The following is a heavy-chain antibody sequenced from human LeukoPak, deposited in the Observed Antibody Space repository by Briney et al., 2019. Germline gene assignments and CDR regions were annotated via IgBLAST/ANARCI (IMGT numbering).Heavy chain of an antibody. V-gene: IGHV4-39*07. CDR2: IYYSGST. J-gene: IGHJ5*02. CDR1: GGSISSSSYY. CDR3: AREYRRYCSSTSCLLFDP. D-gene: IGHD2-2*01. Sequence: SETLSLTCTVSGGSISSSSYYWGWIRQPPGKGLEWIGSIYYSGSTYYNPSLKSRVTISVDTSKNQFSLKLSSVTAADTAVYYCAREYRRYCSSTSCLLFDPWGQGTLVTVSS.